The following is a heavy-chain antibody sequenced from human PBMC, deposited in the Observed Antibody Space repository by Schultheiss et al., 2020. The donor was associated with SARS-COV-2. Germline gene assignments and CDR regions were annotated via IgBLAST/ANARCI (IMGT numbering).Heavy chain of an antibody. CDR3: ARGGDSSSSSAFDY. Sequence: GGSLRLSCAASGFTFSSYAMHWVRQAPGKGLEWVAVISYDGSNKYYADSVKGRFTISRDNSKNTLYLQMNSLRAEDTAVYYCARGGDSSSSSAFDYWGQGTLVTVSS. V-gene: IGHV3-30*01. J-gene: IGHJ4*02. D-gene: IGHD6-6*01. CDR1: GFTFSSYA. CDR2: ISYDGSNK.